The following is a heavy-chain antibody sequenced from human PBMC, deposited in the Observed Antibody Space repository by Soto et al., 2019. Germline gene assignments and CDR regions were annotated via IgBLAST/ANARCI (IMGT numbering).Heavy chain of an antibody. CDR2: ISGSGGST. V-gene: IGHV3-23*01. Sequence: GTLRLSGAASGFTFSRYSMSWVRQAPGKGLEWVSAISGSGGSTYYADSVKGRFTISRDNSKNTLHLQMNSLRAEDTAVYYCAKDRAPTDYWGQGTLVTVSS. J-gene: IGHJ4*02. CDR3: AKDRAPTDY. CDR1: GFTFSRYS.